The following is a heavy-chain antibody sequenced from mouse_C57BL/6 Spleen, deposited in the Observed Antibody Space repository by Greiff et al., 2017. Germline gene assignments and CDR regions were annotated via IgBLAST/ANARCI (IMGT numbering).Heavy chain of an antibody. J-gene: IGHJ2*01. CDR3: ASQKALLTGTVLDY. V-gene: IGHV2-2*01. D-gene: IGHD4-1*01. CDR1: GFSLTSYG. Sequence: QVQLKQSGPGLVQPSQSLSITCTVSGFSLTSYGVHWVRQSPGKGLEWLGVIWSGGSTDYNAAFISRLSISKDNSKSQVFFKRNSLQADDTAIYYCASQKALLTGTVLDYWGQGTTLTVSS. CDR2: IWSGGST.